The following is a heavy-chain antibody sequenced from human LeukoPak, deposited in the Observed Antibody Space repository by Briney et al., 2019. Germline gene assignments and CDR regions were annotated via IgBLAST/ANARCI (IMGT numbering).Heavy chain of an antibody. Sequence: SETLSLTCTVSGGSISSYYWSWIRQPPGKGLEWIGYIYNSGYTNYNPSLKSRVTISVDTSENQFSLKLSSVTAADTAVYHCARDGTDYNILTGYRRGAFDIWGQGTMVTVSS. D-gene: IGHD3-9*01. CDR3: ARDGTDYNILTGYRRGAFDI. V-gene: IGHV4-59*01. J-gene: IGHJ3*02. CDR2: IYNSGYT. CDR1: GGSISSYY.